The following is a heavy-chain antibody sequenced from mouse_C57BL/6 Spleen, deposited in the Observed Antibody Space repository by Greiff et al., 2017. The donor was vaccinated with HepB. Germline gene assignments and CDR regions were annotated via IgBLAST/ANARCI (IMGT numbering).Heavy chain of an antibody. CDR2: IYPGSGST. Sequence: VQLKQPGAELVKPGASVKMSCKASGYTFTSYWITWAKQRPGQGLEWIGDIYPGSGSTNYNEKFKSKATLTVDTSSSTAYMQLSSLTSEDSAVYYCARPAQATGYYAMDYWGQGTSVTVSS. CDR3: ARPAQATGYYAMDY. J-gene: IGHJ4*01. CDR1: GYTFTSYW. D-gene: IGHD3-2*02. V-gene: IGHV1-55*01.